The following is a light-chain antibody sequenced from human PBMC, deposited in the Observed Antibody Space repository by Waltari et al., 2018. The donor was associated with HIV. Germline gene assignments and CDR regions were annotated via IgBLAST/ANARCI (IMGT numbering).Light chain of an antibody. CDR2: GNT. Sequence: QSVLTQPPSVSGAPGQRVTISCTGRSSNIRAGYGVHWYQQLPGTAPKPLIYGNTNRPSGIPDRFSGSKSDTSASLAITGLQAEDEADYYCQSYDSSLSVVVFGGGTKLTVL. J-gene: IGLJ2*01. CDR1: SSNIRAGYG. V-gene: IGLV1-40*01. CDR3: QSYDSSLSVVV.